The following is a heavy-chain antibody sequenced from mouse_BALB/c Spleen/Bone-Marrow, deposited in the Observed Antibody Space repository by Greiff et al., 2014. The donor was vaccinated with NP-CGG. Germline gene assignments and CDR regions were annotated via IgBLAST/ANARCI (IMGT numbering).Heavy chain of an antibody. V-gene: IGHV1S81*02. CDR1: GYTFTSYY. Sequence: VHLVESGAELVKPGASVKLSCKASGYTFTSYYMYWVKQRPGQGLEWIGGINPSNGGTNFNEKFKSKATLTVDKSSSTAYMQLSSLTSEDSAVYYCTRTHYYGSRYYYAMDYWGQGTSVTVSS. D-gene: IGHD1-1*01. J-gene: IGHJ4*01. CDR3: TRTHYYGSRYYYAMDY. CDR2: INPSNGGT.